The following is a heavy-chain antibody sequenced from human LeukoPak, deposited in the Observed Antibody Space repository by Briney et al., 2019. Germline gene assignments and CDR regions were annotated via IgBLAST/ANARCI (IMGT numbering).Heavy chain of an antibody. V-gene: IGHV3-48*03. D-gene: IGHD3-10*01. Sequence: PGGSLRLSCAASGFTFSSYEMNWVRQAPGKGLEWVSYISSSGSTIYYADSVKGRFTISRDNAKNSLYLQMNSVRAEDTAVYYCAREERWFWELFIRFETWGDRTLVTASS. CDR3: AREERWFWELFIRFET. CDR1: GFTFSSYE. J-gene: IGHJ5*01. CDR2: ISSSGSTI.